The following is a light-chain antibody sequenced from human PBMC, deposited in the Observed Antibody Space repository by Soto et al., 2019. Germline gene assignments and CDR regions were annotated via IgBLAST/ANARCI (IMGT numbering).Light chain of an antibody. CDR2: SNN. J-gene: IGLJ2*01. CDR1: SSNIGSNT. CDR3: TTWDDSLSAVV. V-gene: IGLV1-44*01. Sequence: QSVLTQPPSVSGTPGQTVTISCSGSSSNIGSNTVEWYQHFPGAAPKLVIYSNNQRPSGVPDRFSGSKSGTSASLAISGLQSEVEADYYCTTWDDSLSAVVFGGGTKVTVL.